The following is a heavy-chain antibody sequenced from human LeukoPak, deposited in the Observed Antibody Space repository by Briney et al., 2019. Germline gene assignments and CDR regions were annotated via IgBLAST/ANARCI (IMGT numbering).Heavy chain of an antibody. CDR3: ATLGVGATIGLDY. V-gene: IGHV1-2*02. CDR1: GYTFTGYS. Sequence: ASVKVSCKASGYTFTGYSMHWVRQAPGQGLEWMGWINPNSGGTNYAQKFQGRVTMTRDTSISTAYMELSRLRSDDTAVYYCATLGVGATIGLDYWGQGTLVTVSS. D-gene: IGHD1-26*01. CDR2: INPNSGGT. J-gene: IGHJ4*02.